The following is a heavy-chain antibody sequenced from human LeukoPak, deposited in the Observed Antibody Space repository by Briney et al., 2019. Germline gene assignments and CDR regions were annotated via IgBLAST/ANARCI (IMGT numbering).Heavy chain of an antibody. D-gene: IGHD2-2*01. Sequence: GESLKISCKGSGYSFSSYWIGWVRQMPGKGLAWMGIIYPGDSDTRYSPSFQGQVTISADKSISTAYLQWSSLKASDTAMYYCARHVEVVPAAIENWGQGTLVTVSS. J-gene: IGHJ4*02. V-gene: IGHV5-51*01. CDR2: IYPGDSDT. CDR1: GYSFSSYW. CDR3: ARHVEVVPAAIEN.